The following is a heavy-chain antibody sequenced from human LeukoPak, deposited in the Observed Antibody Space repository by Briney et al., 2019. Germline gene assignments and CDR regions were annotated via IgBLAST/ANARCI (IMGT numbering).Heavy chain of an antibody. CDR2: IIPIFGTA. D-gene: IGHD2-2*01. CDR1: GGTFSSYA. CDR3: ASRDGSTSCYLCYDY. V-gene: IGHV1-69*01. J-gene: IGHJ4*02. Sequence: GSSVKVSCKASGGTFSSYAISWVRQAPGQGLEWMGGIIPIFGTANYAQKFQGRVTITADESTSTAYMELSSLRSEDTAVYYCASRDGSTSCYLCYDYWGQGTLVTVSS.